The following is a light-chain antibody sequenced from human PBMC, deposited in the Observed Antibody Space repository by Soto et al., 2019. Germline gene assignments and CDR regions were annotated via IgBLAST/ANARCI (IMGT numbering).Light chain of an antibody. J-gene: IGKJ4*01. CDR2: AAS. CDR3: QAYNCYSLT. CDR1: QSISSW. V-gene: IGKV1-5*01. Sequence: DIQMTQSPSTLSASVGDRVTITCRASQSISSWLAWYRQQPGKAPKLLLHAASSLDSGVPSRFSGSGSGTEFTLTISTLQPDDCATYYCQAYNCYSLTFGGGTKVVIK.